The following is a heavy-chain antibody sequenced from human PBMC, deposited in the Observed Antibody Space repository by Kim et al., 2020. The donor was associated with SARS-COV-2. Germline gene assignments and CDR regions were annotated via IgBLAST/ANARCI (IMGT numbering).Heavy chain of an antibody. CDR3: AKAPDIVVVPAASGGMDV. J-gene: IGHJ6*02. V-gene: IGHV3-30*02. Sequence: VKGRFTTSRDNSKNTLYLQMNSLRAEDTAVYYCAKAPDIVVVPAASGGMDVWGQGTTVTVSS. D-gene: IGHD2-2*01.